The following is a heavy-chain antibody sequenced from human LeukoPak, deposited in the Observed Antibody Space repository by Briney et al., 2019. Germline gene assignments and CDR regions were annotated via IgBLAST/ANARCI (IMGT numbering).Heavy chain of an antibody. J-gene: IGHJ1*01. V-gene: IGHV3-30*04. D-gene: IGHD6-19*01. CDR2: ISYDGSNK. Sequence: GGSLGLSCAASGFTFSSYAMHWVRQAPGKGLEWVAVISYDGSNKYYADSVKGRFTISRDNSKNTLYLQMNSLRAEDTAVYYCARDVDSSGWYYFQHWGQGTLVTVSS. CDR3: ARDVDSSGWYYFQH. CDR1: GFTFSSYA.